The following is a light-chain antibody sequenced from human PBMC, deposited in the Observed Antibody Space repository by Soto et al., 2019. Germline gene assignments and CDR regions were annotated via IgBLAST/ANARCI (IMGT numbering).Light chain of an antibody. J-gene: IGLJ1*01. CDR3: QSYDISLRGFV. Sequence: QSVLTQPPSVSGAPGQRVTISCTGSSSNIGAHYDVHWYQQLPGTAPRLLIFDNTNRPSGVPDRFSASKSDTSASLAISGLQAEDEADYHCQSYDISLRGFVFGTGTKLTVL. CDR1: SSNIGAHYD. V-gene: IGLV1-40*01. CDR2: DNT.